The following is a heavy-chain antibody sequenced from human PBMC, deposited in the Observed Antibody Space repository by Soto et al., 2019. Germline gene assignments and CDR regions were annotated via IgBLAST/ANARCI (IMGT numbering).Heavy chain of an antibody. J-gene: IGHJ6*02. V-gene: IGHV1-18*01. CDR3: ATTIGYSYYYYGMDV. D-gene: IGHD5-12*01. CDR2: ISAYNGDT. CDR1: GYTLTSYG. Sequence: QVQLVQSGAEVTKPGASVKVSCKASGYTLTSYGISWVRQAPGQGLEWMGWISAYNGDTNYAQSLQGRVTMTTDTSTTTAYMELRSLSSDDTAVYYCATTIGYSYYYYGMDVWGQGITVTVSS.